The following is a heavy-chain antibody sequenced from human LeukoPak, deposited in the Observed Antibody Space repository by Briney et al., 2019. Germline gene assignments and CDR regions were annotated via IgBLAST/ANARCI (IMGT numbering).Heavy chain of an antibody. V-gene: IGHV3-11*06. CDR2: ISSSSSYT. J-gene: IGHJ4*02. Sequence: GGSLRLSCAASGFTFSDYYMSWIRQAPGKGLEWVSFISSSSSYTNYPDSVKGRFTISRDNAKNSLYLQMNSLRAEDTAVYYCAREGGLRLTTRYFDYWGQGTLVTVSP. D-gene: IGHD3-16*01. CDR1: GFTFSDYY. CDR3: AREGGLRLTTRYFDY.